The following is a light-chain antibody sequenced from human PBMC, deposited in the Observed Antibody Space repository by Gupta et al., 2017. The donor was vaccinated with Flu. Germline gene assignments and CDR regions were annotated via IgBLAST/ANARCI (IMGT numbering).Light chain of an antibody. CDR2: KAS. CDR3: QQYNSYSRT. Sequence: GDRVTITCRASQSISSWLAWYQQKPGKAPKVLIYKASSLESGVPSRFSGRGSGTEFTLTITSLQPDDFATYYCQQYNSYSRTSGQGTKVEIK. J-gene: IGKJ1*01. V-gene: IGKV1-5*03. CDR1: QSISSW.